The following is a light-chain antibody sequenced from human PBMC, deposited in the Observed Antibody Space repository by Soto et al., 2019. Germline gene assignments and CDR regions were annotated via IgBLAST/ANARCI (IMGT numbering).Light chain of an antibody. V-gene: IGLV2-14*02. Sequence: QSVLTQPASVSGSPGQSITISCTGTSSDVGSYNLVSWYQQHPGKAPKLMIYEGTKRPSGVSDRFSGSRSGNTASLTISGLQAEDEADYYCCSYSTSGTHVFGTG. J-gene: IGLJ1*01. CDR3: CSYSTSGTHV. CDR1: SSDVGSYNL. CDR2: EGT.